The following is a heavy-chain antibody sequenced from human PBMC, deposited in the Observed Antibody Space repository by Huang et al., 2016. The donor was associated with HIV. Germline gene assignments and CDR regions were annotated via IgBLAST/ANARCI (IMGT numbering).Heavy chain of an antibody. Sequence: EVQLLESGGGFVQPGGSLRLSCAASGVTLSNADIDMSWVRQASGKGLGWVSSIFGSGGTTYYADSVKGRFTISRDTSKNTLFLQMNSLRAEDTAVYYCAKGYPLNYFDYWGQGTLVTVSS. CDR1: GVTLSNAD. J-gene: IGHJ4*02. CDR3: AKGYPLNYFDY. D-gene: IGHD5-18*01. V-gene: IGHV3-23*01. CDR2: IFGSGGTT.